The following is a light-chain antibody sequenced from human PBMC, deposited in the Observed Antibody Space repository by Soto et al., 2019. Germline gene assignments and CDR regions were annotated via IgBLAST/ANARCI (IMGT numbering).Light chain of an antibody. V-gene: IGKV2-28*01. J-gene: IGKJ1*01. CDR2: LGS. CDR1: QSLLHSNGYNY. CDR3: MQSLHTRT. Sequence: DIVMTQSPLSLPVTPGEPASISCRSSQSLLHSNGYNYLDWYLQKPGQSPQLLIYLGSHRASGVPDRFSGSESGTDFTLKISRVEDEDVGVYYCMQSLHTRTFGQGTRVEIK.